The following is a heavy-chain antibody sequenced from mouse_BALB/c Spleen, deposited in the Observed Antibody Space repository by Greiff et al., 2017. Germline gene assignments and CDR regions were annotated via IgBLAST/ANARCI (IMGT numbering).Heavy chain of an antibody. CDR3: ASGTLAY. CDR1: GFTFSSYG. Sequence: DVHLVESGGGLVQPGGSLKLSCAASGFTFSSYGMSWVRQTPDKRLELVATINSNGGSTYYPDSVKGRFTISRDNAKNTLYLQMSSLKSEDTAMYYCASGTLAYWGQGTLVTVSA. D-gene: IGHD3-3*01. V-gene: IGHV5-6-3*01. CDR2: INSNGGST. J-gene: IGHJ3*01.